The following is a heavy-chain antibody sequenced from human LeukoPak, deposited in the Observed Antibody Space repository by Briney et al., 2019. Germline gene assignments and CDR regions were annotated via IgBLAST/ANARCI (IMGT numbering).Heavy chain of an antibody. J-gene: IGHJ5*02. D-gene: IGHD3-22*01. CDR1: GYTFANYH. CDR2: IFPHDSNV. CDR3: ARLTDYYDSSGYYRNYNWFDP. Sequence: GESLKISCQTSGYTFANYHIAWVRQMPGRGLECMGIIFPHDSNVKYSPSFQGQVTISADKSINTAYLQWSSLTASDTAMYYRARLTDYYDSSGYYRNYNWFDPWGQGTLVTVSS. V-gene: IGHV5-51*01.